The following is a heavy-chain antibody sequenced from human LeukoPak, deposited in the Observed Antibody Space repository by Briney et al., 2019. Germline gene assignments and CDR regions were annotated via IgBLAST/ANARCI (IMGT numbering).Heavy chain of an antibody. CDR2: IIPIFGTA. D-gene: IGHD6-19*01. Sequence: GASVKVSCKASGGTFSSYAISWVRQAPGQGLEWMGGIIPIFGTANCAQKFQGRVTITADESTSTAYMELSSLRSEDTAVYYCARVSVAVAGMDYWGQGTLVTVSS. V-gene: IGHV1-69*13. J-gene: IGHJ4*02. CDR1: GGTFSSYA. CDR3: ARVSVAVAGMDY.